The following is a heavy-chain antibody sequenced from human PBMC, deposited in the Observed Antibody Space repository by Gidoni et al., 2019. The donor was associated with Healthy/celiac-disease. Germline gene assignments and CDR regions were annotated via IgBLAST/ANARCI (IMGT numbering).Heavy chain of an antibody. CDR1: GYSFTSYW. D-gene: IGHD3-10*01. V-gene: IGHV5-10-1*03. J-gene: IGHJ5*02. CDR2: IDPSDSYT. Sequence: EVQLVQSGAEVKKPGESLRISCKGAGYSFTSYWISWVRQMPGKGLEWMGRIDPSDSYTNYRPSFQGHVTISADKSISTAYLQWSSLKASDTAMYYCARQDEWFGELPSWGQGTLVTVSS. CDR3: ARQDEWFGELPS.